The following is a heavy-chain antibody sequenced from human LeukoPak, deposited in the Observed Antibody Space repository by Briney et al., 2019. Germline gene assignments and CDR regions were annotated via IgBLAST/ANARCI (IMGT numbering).Heavy chain of an antibody. CDR1: SGSISSGYY. V-gene: IGHV4-38-2*02. CDR2: IYHSGST. CDR3: ARVFRTGPFDY. D-gene: IGHD1/OR15-1a*01. J-gene: IGHJ4*02. Sequence: PSETLSLTCTVSSGSISSGYYWGWIRQPPGKWLEWIGSIYHSGSTYYNPSLKSRVTISVDTSKNQFSLKLSSVTAADTAVYYCARVFRTGPFDYWGQGTLVTVSS.